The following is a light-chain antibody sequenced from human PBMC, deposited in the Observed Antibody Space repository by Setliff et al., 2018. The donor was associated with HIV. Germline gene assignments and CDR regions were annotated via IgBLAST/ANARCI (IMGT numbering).Light chain of an antibody. CDR1: SSNIGAGYD. V-gene: IGLV1-40*01. CDR2: ANS. Sequence: QSVLTHPPSVSGAPGQRVTISCTGSSSNIGAGYDVHWYQQLPGTAPKLLIYANSNRPSGVPDRFSGSKSGPSATLGITGLQTGDEADYYCATWDSRLDGVVFGGGTKVTVL. J-gene: IGLJ2*01. CDR3: ATWDSRLDGVV.